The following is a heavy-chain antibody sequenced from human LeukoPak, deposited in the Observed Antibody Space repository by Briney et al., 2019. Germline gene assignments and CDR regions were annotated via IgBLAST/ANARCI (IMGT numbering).Heavy chain of an antibody. D-gene: IGHD2-2*03. J-gene: IGHJ6*02. V-gene: IGHV4-59*01. CDR2: IYYSGST. Sequence: SETLSLTCTVSGGSISSYYWSWIRQPPGKGLEWIGYIYYSGSTNYNPSLKSRVTISVDTSKNQFSLKLSSVTAADTAVYYCARDNPQLDSYYYGMDVWGQGTTVTVSS. CDR3: ARDNPQLDSYYYGMDV. CDR1: GGSISSYY.